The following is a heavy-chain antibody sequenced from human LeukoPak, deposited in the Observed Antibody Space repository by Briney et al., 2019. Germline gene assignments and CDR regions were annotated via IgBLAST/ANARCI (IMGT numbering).Heavy chain of an antibody. D-gene: IGHD6-13*01. CDR1: GGSISSSGYY. V-gene: IGHV4-39*01. CDR3: ARRLAASGLRD. J-gene: IGHJ4*02. CDR2: ISYTGNT. Sequence: SETLSLTCTVSGGSISSSGYYWGWIRQPPGKGLEWIGTISYTGNTYYNPSLKSRVTMSVDTSKNQFSLKLSSVTAADTAVYYCARRLAASGLRDWGQGTLVTVSS.